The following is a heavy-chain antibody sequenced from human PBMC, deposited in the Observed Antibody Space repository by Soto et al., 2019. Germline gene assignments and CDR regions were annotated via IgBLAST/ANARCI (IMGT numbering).Heavy chain of an antibody. J-gene: IGHJ3*02. Sequence: QVQLVQSGAEVKKPGSSVKVSCKSSGGTFTNYPITWVRQAPGQGLEWMGGIIPMFGTANYAQKLQGRDTITADESTSTAYMDLSSLRSEDTAVYYCARENRGRGTFDIWGQGTMVTVSS. CDR1: GGTFTNYP. CDR2: IIPMFGTA. D-gene: IGHD1-26*01. V-gene: IGHV1-69*01. CDR3: ARENRGRGTFDI.